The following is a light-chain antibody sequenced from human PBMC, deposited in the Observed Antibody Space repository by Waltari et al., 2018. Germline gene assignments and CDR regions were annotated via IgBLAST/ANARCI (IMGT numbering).Light chain of an antibody. CDR2: GAS. CDR1: QSISTN. J-gene: IGKJ2*01. CDR3: QHYDKWLRYS. Sequence: IVMTQSPATLSVSPGERATLSCRASQSISTNLAWFQEKPCQAPRLLIYGASTRATGVPARVSGSGSGTYFTLVISSLRSEDFAVYYCQHYDKWLRYSFGQGTKVEIK. V-gene: IGKV3-15*01.